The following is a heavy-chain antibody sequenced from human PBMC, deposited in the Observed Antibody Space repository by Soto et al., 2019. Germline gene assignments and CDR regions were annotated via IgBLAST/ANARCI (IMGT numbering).Heavy chain of an antibody. CDR1: GFTFSMYS. Sequence: PGGSLRLSCEVSGFTFSMYSMSWVRQTPGKGLEWVAKIPQDGVDGHYADSVKGRFTISRDNGKNSLYLQMNNLRAEDTAVYYCARDHLILPAHDFFYGSDVWGRGATFTVSS. CDR3: ARDHLILPAHDFFYGSDV. D-gene: IGHD2-21*02. J-gene: IGHJ6*04. V-gene: IGHV3-7*03. CDR2: IPQDGVDG.